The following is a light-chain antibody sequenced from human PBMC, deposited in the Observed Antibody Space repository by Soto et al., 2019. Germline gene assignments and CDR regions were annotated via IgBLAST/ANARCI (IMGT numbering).Light chain of an antibody. CDR3: SSYRESSNYV. Sequence: QSVLTQPASVSGSPGQSITISCTGTSSDLAIYNYVSWCQQQPGKAPKLMIYQVTNRPSGVSNRFSGSRSGNTASLTISGLQAEDEADYYCSSYRESSNYVFGTGTKVP. CDR1: SSDLAIYNY. V-gene: IGLV2-14*01. CDR2: QVT. J-gene: IGLJ1*01.